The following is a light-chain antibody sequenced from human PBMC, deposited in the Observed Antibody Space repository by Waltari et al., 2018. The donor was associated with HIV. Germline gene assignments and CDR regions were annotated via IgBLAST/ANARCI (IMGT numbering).Light chain of an antibody. J-gene: IGLJ2*01. V-gene: IGLV2-8*01. CDR1: SSDIGLYNF. CDR2: EVS. Sequence: PPSASGSPGQSVTISCAGTSSDIGLYNFVSWYQHHPGKAPKLMISEVSRRPSGVPDRFSGSKSGNTASLTVSGLQAEDEAAYYCFSYAGNNYLLFGGGTKLTVL. CDR3: FSYAGNNYLL.